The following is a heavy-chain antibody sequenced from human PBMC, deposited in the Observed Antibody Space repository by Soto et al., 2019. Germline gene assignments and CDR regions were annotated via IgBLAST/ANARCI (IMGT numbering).Heavy chain of an antibody. CDR2: IKSKTDGGTT. D-gene: IGHD3-10*01. J-gene: IGHJ4*02. Sequence: VQLVESGGGLVKPGGSLRLSCAASGFTFSNAWMNGVRQAPGKGLEWVGRIKSKTDGGTTDYAAPVKGRFTSSRDDSKNTLYLQMNSLTTEDTAVYYCTTDRFDMFRGPFNSSPLWGQGPLVTVSS. V-gene: IGHV3-15*07. CDR1: GFTFSNAW. CDR3: TTDRFDMFRGPFNSSPL.